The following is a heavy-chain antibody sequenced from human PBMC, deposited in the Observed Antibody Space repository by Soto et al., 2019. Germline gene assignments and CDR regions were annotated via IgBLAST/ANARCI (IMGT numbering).Heavy chain of an antibody. J-gene: IGHJ4*02. Sequence: QVQLQESGPGLVKPSQTLSLTCTVSGDSISSGGYYWSWIRQHPGKGLEWIGYIYYSGTSYYNPSLNSRVIISVATSKDQCSLKLSSVTAADTAVYYCARGSTVAAILFDYWGQGTLVTVSS. D-gene: IGHD2-15*01. V-gene: IGHV4-31*03. CDR3: ARGSTVAAILFDY. CDR1: GDSISSGGYY. CDR2: IYYSGTS.